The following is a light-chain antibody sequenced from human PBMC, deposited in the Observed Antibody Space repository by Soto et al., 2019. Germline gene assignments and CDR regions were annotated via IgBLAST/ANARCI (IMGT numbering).Light chain of an antibody. J-gene: IGLJ2*01. CDR3: CSHTSISTSAV. V-gene: IGLV2-14*01. CDR2: EVS. Sequence: QSVLTQPASVSGSPGQSITISCTGTSSDIGDYTHVSWYQQHPGKAPKLIIYEVSDRPSGVSNRFSGSKSGNTASLTISGLQTEDEADYYCCSHTSISTSAVFGGGTKLTVL. CDR1: SSDIGDYTH.